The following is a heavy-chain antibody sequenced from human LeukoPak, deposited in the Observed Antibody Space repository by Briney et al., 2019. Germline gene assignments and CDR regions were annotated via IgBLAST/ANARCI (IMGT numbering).Heavy chain of an antibody. V-gene: IGHV1-3*01. CDR2: INAGNGNT. D-gene: IGHD6-13*01. J-gene: IGHJ4*02. Sequence: GASVKVSCKASGYTFTSYAMHWVRQAPGQRLERMGWINAGNGNTKYSQKFQGRVTITRDTSASTAYMELSSLRSEDTAVYYCARDQGSSSWYGSDYWGQGTLVTVSS. CDR1: GYTFTSYA. CDR3: ARDQGSSSWYGSDY.